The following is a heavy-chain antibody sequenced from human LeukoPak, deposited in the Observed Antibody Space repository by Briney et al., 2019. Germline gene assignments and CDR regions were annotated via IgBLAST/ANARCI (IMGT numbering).Heavy chain of an antibody. CDR2: ISAYNGNT. J-gene: IGHJ6*03. CDR1: DYTFTSYG. Sequence: ASVKVSCKASDYTFTSYGISWVRQAPGQGLEWMGWISAYNGNTNYAQKLQGRVTMTTDTSTSTAYMELRSLGSDDTAVYYCARDRVGYSYGYYYYYMDVWGKGTTVTVSS. CDR3: ARDRVGYSYGYYYYYMDV. V-gene: IGHV1-18*01. D-gene: IGHD5-18*01.